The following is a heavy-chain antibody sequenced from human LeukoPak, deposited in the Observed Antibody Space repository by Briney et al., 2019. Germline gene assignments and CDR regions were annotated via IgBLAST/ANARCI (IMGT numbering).Heavy chain of an antibody. V-gene: IGHV3-33*01. J-gene: IGHJ4*02. CDR2: VLYHGSSE. CDR3: AREWLRSLDY. Sequence: PGRSLRLSCVASGFTFRSYDMHWVRQAPGKGLEWVAVVLYHGSSEYYADSVKGRFTISGDNAKNTLYLQINSLRAEDTAVYYCAREWLRSLDYWGQGTPVTVSS. D-gene: IGHD5-12*01. CDR1: GFTFRSYD.